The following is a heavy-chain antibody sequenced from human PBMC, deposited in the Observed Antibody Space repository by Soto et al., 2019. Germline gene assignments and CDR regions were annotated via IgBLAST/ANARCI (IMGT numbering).Heavy chain of an antibody. CDR2: IKQDGSEK. Sequence: GGSLRLSCAASGFTFSSDWMSWVRQAPGKGLEWVANIKQDGSEKYYVDSVKGRFTISRDNAKNSLYLQMNSLRAEDTAVYYCARDRVPFDPWGQGTLVPVSS. V-gene: IGHV3-7*01. CDR3: ARDRVPFDP. CDR1: GFTFSSDW. D-gene: IGHD3-10*01. J-gene: IGHJ5*02.